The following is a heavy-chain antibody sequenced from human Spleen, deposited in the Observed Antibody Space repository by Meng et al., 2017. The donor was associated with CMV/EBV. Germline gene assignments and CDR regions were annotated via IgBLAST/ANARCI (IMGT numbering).Heavy chain of an antibody. CDR3: ASGADSGSSYY. V-gene: IGHV1-2*02. CDR2: INPNSGGT. J-gene: IGHJ4*02. Sequence: ASVKVSCKASGYTFTAYYMHWVRQAPGQGLEWMGWINPNSGGTNYAQKFQGRVTMTRDTSTSTVYMELSSLRSEDTAVYYCASGADSGSSYYWGQGTLVTVSS. D-gene: IGHD1-26*01. CDR1: GYTFTAYY.